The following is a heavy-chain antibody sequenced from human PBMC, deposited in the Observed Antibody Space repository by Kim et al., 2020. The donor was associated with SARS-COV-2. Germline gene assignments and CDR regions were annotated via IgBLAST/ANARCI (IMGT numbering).Heavy chain of an antibody. Sequence: ASVKVSCKASVYTFTSYAMHWVRQAPGQRLEWMGWINAGNGNTKYSQKFQGRVTITRDTSASTAYMELSSLRSEDTAVYYCARDSRLSIFGVVPYYYYGMDVWGQGTTVTVSS. CDR1: VYTFTSYA. CDR2: INAGNGNT. D-gene: IGHD3-3*01. J-gene: IGHJ6*02. V-gene: IGHV1-3*01. CDR3: ARDSRLSIFGVVPYYYYGMDV.